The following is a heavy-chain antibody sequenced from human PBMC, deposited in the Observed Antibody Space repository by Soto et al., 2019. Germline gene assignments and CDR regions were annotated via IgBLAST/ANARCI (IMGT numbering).Heavy chain of an antibody. CDR3: AKKVTIYAVDPADY. V-gene: IGHV3-23*01. D-gene: IGHD3-3*01. J-gene: IGHJ4*02. CDR2: MSGSGDDA. CDR1: GFTFSNYG. Sequence: GSLSLSCAASGFTFSNYGMSWVRQAPGKGLEWVSVMSGSGDDAYYADSVKGRFTISRDNSKNMLYLQMNSLRAEDTAVYFCAKKVTIYAVDPADYWGQGTQVTVSS.